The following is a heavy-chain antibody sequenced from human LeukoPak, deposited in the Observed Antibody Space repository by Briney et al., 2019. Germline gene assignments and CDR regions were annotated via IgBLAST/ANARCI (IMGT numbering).Heavy chain of an antibody. J-gene: IGHJ6*02. Sequence: PSETLSLTCTVSGGSISSHYWSWIRQPPGKGLEWIGYNSGSTTYTPSLKSRVTISLDTSKNQFSLKLSSVTAADTAVYYCARFKYDFWSGSRSYYFYGIDVWGQGTTVTVSS. D-gene: IGHD3-3*01. CDR3: ARFKYDFWSGSRSYYFYGIDV. CDR2: NSGST. V-gene: IGHV4-4*09. CDR1: GGSISSHY.